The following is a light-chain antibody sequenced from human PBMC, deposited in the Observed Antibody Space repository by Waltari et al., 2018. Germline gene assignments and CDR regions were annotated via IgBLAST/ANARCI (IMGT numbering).Light chain of an antibody. J-gene: IGLJ3*02. V-gene: IGLV2-14*03. CDR2: DVS. CDR1: SSDVGRYNY. CDR3: SSYTSSSTLV. Sequence: QSALTQPASVSGSPGQSITISCTGASSDVGRYNYVSWYQQYPGTAPKLIIYDVSNRPSGVSIRFSGSKSGNTASLTISGLQAEDEADYYCSSYTSSSTLVFGGGTKLTVL.